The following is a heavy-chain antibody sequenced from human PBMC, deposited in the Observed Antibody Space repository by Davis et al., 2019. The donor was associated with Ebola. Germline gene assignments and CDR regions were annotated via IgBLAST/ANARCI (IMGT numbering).Heavy chain of an antibody. CDR2: INPSGGST. CDR3: ARYYDFWSGYSY. V-gene: IGHV1-46*01. J-gene: IGHJ4*02. D-gene: IGHD3-3*01. Sequence: ASVKVSCKASGYTFTSYYMHWVRQAPGQGLEWMGIINPSGGSTSYAQKFQGRVTITADESTSTAYMELSSLRSEDTAVYYCARYYDFWSGYSYWGQGTLVTVSS. CDR1: GYTFTSYY.